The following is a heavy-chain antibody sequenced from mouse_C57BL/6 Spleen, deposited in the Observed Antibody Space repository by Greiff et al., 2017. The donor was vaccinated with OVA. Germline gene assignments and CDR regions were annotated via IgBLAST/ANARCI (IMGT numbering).Heavy chain of an antibody. CDR2: ISSGSSTI. CDR1: GFTFSDYG. V-gene: IGHV5-17*01. Sequence: EVKVEESGGGLVKPGGSLKLSCAASGFTFSDYGMHWVRQAPEKGLEWVAYISSGSSTIYYADTVKGRFTISRDNAKNTLFLQMTSLRSEDTAMYYCARRATVVAVYYAMDYWGQGTSVTVSS. D-gene: IGHD1-1*01. J-gene: IGHJ4*01. CDR3: ARRATVVAVYYAMDY.